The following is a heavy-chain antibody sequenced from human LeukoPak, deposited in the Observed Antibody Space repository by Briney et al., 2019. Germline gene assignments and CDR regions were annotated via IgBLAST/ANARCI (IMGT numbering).Heavy chain of an antibody. CDR3: ARAQETTSDFDAFDI. V-gene: IGHV3-33*08. J-gene: IGHJ3*02. Sequence: GGSLRLSCAASGFTFSSYAMHWVRQAPGKGLEWVAVIWYDGSDKYYADSVKGRFTISRDNSKNTLYLQMNSLRAEDTAVYYCARAQETTSDFDAFDIWGQGTMVTVSS. D-gene: IGHD1-7*01. CDR1: GFTFSSYA. CDR2: IWYDGSDK.